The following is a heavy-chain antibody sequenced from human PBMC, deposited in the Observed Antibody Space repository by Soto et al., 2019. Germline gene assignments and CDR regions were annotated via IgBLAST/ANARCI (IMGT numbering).Heavy chain of an antibody. Sequence: QVTLKESGPVLVKPTETLTLTCTVSGFSLSNARMGVSWICQPPGKALEWLAHIFSNDEKSYSTSLKSRLTISKDTSKSQVVLTMTNMDPVDTATYYCARIPGYSYGYWYFDLWGRGTLVTVSS. CDR3: ARIPGYSYGYWYFDL. J-gene: IGHJ2*01. D-gene: IGHD5-18*01. CDR1: GFSLSNARMG. V-gene: IGHV2-26*01. CDR2: IFSNDEK.